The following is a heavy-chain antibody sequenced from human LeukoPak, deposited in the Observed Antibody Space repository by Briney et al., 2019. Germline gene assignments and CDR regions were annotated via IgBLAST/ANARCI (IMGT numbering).Heavy chain of an antibody. CDR1: GYTFTSDG. D-gene: IGHD3-10*01. CDR3: ARDREDYYGSGSYSSQPFDY. Sequence: GASVKVSCKASGYTFTSDGISWVRQAPGQGLEWMGWISAYNGNTNYAQKLQGRVTMTTDTSTSTAYMELRSLRSDDTAVYYCARDREDYYGSGSYSSQPFDYWGQGTLATVSS. J-gene: IGHJ4*02. CDR2: ISAYNGNT. V-gene: IGHV1-18*01.